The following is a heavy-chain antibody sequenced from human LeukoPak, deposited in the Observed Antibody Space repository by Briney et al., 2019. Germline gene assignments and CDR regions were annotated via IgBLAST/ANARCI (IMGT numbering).Heavy chain of an antibody. D-gene: IGHD5-18*01. CDR1: GGSFSGYY. Sequence: SETLSLTCAVYGGSFSGYYWSWIRRPPGKGLEWIGEINHSGSTNYNPSLKSRVTISVDTSKNQFSLKLSSVTAADTAVYYCARGWIQLWYPSLSYYMDVWGKGTTVTVSS. J-gene: IGHJ6*03. V-gene: IGHV4-34*01. CDR2: INHSGST. CDR3: ARGWIQLWYPSLSYYMDV.